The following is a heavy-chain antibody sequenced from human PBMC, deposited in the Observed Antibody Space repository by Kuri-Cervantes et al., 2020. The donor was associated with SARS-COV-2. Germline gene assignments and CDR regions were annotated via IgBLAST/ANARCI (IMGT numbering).Heavy chain of an antibody. Sequence: GESLKISCAASGFTFSSYAMSWVRQAPGKGLEWVSAISGSGGSTYYADSVKGRFTISRDNAKNSLYLQMNSLRAEDTAVYYCARDRYSGSYYLPDYWGQGTLVTVSS. CDR1: GFTFSSYA. CDR3: ARDRYSGSYYLPDY. V-gene: IGHV3-23*01. J-gene: IGHJ4*02. CDR2: ISGSGGST. D-gene: IGHD1-26*01.